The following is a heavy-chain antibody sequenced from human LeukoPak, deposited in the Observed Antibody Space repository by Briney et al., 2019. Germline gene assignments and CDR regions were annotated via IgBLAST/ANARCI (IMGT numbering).Heavy chain of an antibody. CDR2: IDHSGST. V-gene: IGHV4-34*01. CDR3: ARGGYYDSSGYYRDACDI. CDR1: GGSFSGYY. Sequence: PSETLSLTCDVYGGSFSGYYWSWIRQPPGKGLEWIGEIDHSGSTSYNPSLKSRVTISVDTSKNQFSLKLSSVTAADTAVYYCARGGYYDSSGYYRDACDIWGQGTMVTVSS. J-gene: IGHJ3*02. D-gene: IGHD3-22*01.